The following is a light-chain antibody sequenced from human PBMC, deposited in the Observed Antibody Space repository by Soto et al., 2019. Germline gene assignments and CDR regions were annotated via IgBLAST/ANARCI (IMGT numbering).Light chain of an antibody. V-gene: IGKV3-15*01. CDR2: GAS. CDR1: QSINSN. CDR3: QQSNNSPLT. J-gene: IGKJ4*01. Sequence: EIVMTQSPATLSVSPGERATLSCRASQSINSNLAWYQQKPGQAPRLLIYGASTRATGIPARFSGSASGTEFTLTISSLQSEDFAVYYCQQSNNSPLTFGGGTK.